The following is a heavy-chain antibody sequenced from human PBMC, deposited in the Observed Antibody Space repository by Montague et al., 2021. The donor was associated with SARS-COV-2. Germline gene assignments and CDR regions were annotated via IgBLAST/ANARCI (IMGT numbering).Heavy chain of an antibody. D-gene: IGHD3-22*01. CDR2: IYYSGST. Sequence: SETLSLTCSASGGSVSSYYLNWIRQTPGKGLEWIGNIYYSGSTNXNPSLKSRVTISVDTSKNQFSLKLSSVTAADTAVYYCARDRPPYYYDNSGHFLHGWFDPWGQGTLVTVSS. V-gene: IGHV4-59*02. CDR3: ARDRPPYYYDNSGHFLHGWFDP. J-gene: IGHJ5*02. CDR1: GGSVSSYY.